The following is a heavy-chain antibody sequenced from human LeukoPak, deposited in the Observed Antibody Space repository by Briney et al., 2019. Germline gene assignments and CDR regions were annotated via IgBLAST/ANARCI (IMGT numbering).Heavy chain of an antibody. CDR1: EFIVSINY. D-gene: IGHD1-26*01. CDR3: ARGSGSYYRGVDY. J-gene: IGHJ4*02. CDR2: IHHRGST. V-gene: IGHV4-38-2*01. Sequence: GSLRLSCAASEFIVSINYMTWVRQAPGKGLEWIGSIHHRGSTDYNPSLKSRVTISLDTSKNQFSLRLTSVTAADTAVYYCARGSGSYYRGVDYWGQGTLVTVSS.